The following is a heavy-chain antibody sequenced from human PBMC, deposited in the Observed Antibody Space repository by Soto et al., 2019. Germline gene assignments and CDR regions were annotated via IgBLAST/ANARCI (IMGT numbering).Heavy chain of an antibody. CDR2: VCYRGTT. CDR3: ARQGEHSSSYFFDS. D-gene: IGHD6-6*01. J-gene: IGHJ4*02. Sequence: ETLSLTCTVSGDSIDTSSYCWGWIRQPPGKGLEWIGSVCYRGTTYYNPSLKSRLTISVDTSKRQFSLKLSSVTAADTAVFYCARQGEHSSSYFFDSWGQGTLVTVSS. CDR1: GDSIDTSSYC. V-gene: IGHV4-39*01.